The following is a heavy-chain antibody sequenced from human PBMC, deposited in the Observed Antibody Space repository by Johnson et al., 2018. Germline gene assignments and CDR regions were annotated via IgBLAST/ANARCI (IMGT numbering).Heavy chain of an antibody. CDR1: GFTFSSYW. CDR3: AKDSGPHDYGDPRGEYFQH. CDR2: ISYDGSNK. Sequence: QVQLQESGGGLVQPGGSLRLSCAASGFTFSSYWMHWVRQAPGKGLEWVAVISYDGSNKYYADSVKGRFTISRDNAKNTLYLQMNSLRAEDTAVYYCAKDSGPHDYGDPRGEYFQHWGQGTLVTVSS. V-gene: IGHV3-30*18. J-gene: IGHJ1*01. D-gene: IGHD4-17*01.